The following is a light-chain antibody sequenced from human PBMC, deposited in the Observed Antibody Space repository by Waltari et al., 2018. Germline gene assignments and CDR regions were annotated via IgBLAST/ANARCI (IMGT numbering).Light chain of an antibody. V-gene: IGLV8-61*01. J-gene: IGLJ3*02. Sequence: QTVVTQEPSLSVSPGGTVTPTCTLSSCPLSTTSYATWYQQTPGQAPRTLVYKGDSRSSGVPDRFSGSILGNKAALTITGAQADDECDYYCSLYMGSGIWVFGGGTKLTVL. CDR3: SLYMGSGIWV. CDR1: SCPLSTTSY. CDR2: KGD.